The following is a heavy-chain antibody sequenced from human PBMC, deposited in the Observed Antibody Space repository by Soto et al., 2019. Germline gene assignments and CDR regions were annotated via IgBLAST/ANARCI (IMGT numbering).Heavy chain of an antibody. D-gene: IGHD3-10*02. Sequence: EVQLVESGGGLVQPGGSLRLSCAASGFTFSNYGMNWVRQAPGKGLEWVSYIGSRSTTIHYADSVKGRFTISRDNAKDSPDLQMNILRDEDTAVYYCARAALFGYDYWGQGTLVTVSS. V-gene: IGHV3-48*02. J-gene: IGHJ4*02. CDR2: IGSRSTTI. CDR1: GFTFSNYG. CDR3: ARAALFGYDY.